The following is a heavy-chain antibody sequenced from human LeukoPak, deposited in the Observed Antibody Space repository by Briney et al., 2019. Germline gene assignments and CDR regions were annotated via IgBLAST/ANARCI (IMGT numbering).Heavy chain of an antibody. CDR2: IYSGGST. CDR1: GFTVSSNY. CDR3: ARFLSGFREI. J-gene: IGHJ4*02. D-gene: IGHD3-10*01. V-gene: IGHV3-53*01. Sequence: GGSLRLSCAASGFTVSSNYMSWVRQAPGKGLEWVSVIYSGGSTYYADSVKGRFTISRNNSKNTLYLQMNSLRAEDTAVYYCARFLSGFREIWGQGTLVTVSS.